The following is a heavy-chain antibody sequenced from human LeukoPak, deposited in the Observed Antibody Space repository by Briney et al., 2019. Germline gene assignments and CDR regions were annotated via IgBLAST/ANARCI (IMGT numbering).Heavy chain of an antibody. J-gene: IGHJ4*02. D-gene: IGHD1-1*01. CDR3: ATLSFTTPGNFDY. Sequence: PSETLSLTCAVYGGSFSGYYWSWIRQPPGKGLEWIGEINHSGSTNYNPSLKSRVTISVDTSKNQFSLKLSSVTAADTAVYYCATLSFTTPGNFDYWGQGTLVTVSS. V-gene: IGHV4-34*01. CDR2: INHSGST. CDR1: GGSFSGYY.